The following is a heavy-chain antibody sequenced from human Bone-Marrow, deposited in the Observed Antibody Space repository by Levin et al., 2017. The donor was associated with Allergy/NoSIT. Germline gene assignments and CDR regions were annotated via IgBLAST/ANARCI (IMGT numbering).Heavy chain of an antibody. Sequence: PGGSLRPSCAVSGVTRNNYTLTWVRQPPGKGLEWVSSINSNSAYIHYGDSVKGRFTISRDNSKKVLFLQMNSLRDEDTATYYCASRLTASGGLDVWGHGTTVTVSS. CDR1: GVTRNNYT. D-gene: IGHD5-18*01. J-gene: IGHJ6*02. CDR3: ASRLTASGGLDV. CDR2: INSNSAYI. V-gene: IGHV3-21*04.